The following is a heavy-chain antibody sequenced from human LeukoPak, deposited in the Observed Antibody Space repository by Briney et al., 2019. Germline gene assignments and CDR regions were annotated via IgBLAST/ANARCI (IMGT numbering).Heavy chain of an antibody. CDR1: GFTFSSYA. V-gene: IGHV3-30-3*01. Sequence: GGSLRLSCAASGFTFSSYAMHWVRQAPGKGLEWVAVISYDGSNKYYADSVKGRFTISRDNSKNTLYLQMNSLRAEDTAVYYCARDYYYDSSGYCPNWGQGTLSPSPQ. CDR2: ISYDGSNK. J-gene: IGHJ4*02. CDR3: ARDYYYDSSGYCPN. D-gene: IGHD3-22*01.